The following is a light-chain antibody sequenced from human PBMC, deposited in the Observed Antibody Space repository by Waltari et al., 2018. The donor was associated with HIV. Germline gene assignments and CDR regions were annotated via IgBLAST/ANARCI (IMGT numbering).Light chain of an antibody. CDR2: DVR. V-gene: IGLV2-14*03. CDR3: SSYTSSSTWV. J-gene: IGLJ3*02. CDR1: CSDGGGYNY. Sequence: QSALTQPASVSGSPGPSLTIPCTGTCSDGGGYNYVSWYQQHPGKAPKLMIYDVRNRPSGVSNRFSGSKSGNTASLTISGLQAEDEADYYCSSYTSSSTWVFGGGTKLTVL.